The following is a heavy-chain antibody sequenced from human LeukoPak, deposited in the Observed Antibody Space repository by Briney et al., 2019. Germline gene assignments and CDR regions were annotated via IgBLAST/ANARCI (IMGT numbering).Heavy chain of an antibody. CDR2: ITDSGGST. CDR3: AKRLPYQFDY. D-gene: IGHD2-2*01. J-gene: IGHJ4*02. Sequence: PGGSLRLSCAASGFTFSSYGMSWVRQAPGKGLEWVSSITDSGGSTYFADSVKGRFTISRDNSKNTLYLQMNTLGAEDTAVYYCAKRLPYQFDYWGQGTLVTVSS. V-gene: IGHV3-23*01. CDR1: GFTFSSYG.